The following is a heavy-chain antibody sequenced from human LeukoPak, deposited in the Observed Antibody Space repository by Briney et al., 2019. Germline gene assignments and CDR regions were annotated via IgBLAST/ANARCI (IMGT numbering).Heavy chain of an antibody. V-gene: IGHV3-23*01. CDR2: ISNSGDST. D-gene: IGHD1-26*01. CDR1: GFTFSSYA. Sequence: GGSLRLSCGASGFTFSSYAMSWVRQAPGKGLEWVSGISNSGDSTYYAASVKGRFTISRDNAKNTLNLQMDSLRAEDTALYYCAKAVTGSYLKWFDPWGQGTLVTVSS. J-gene: IGHJ5*02. CDR3: AKAVTGSYLKWFDP.